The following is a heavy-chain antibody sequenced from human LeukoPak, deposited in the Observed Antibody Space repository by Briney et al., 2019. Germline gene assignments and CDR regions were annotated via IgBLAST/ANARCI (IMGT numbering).Heavy chain of an antibody. D-gene: IGHD3-22*01. J-gene: IGHJ4*02. V-gene: IGHV1-69*04. CDR3: ARDGTYYYDSRGLSNFDY. CDR2: IIPILGIA. CDR1: GGTFSSYA. Sequence: SVKVSCKASGGTFSSYAISWVRQAPGQGLEWMGRIIPILGIANYAQKFQGRVTITADKSTSTAYMELSSLRSEDTAVYYCARDGTYYYDSRGLSNFDYWGQGTLVTVSS.